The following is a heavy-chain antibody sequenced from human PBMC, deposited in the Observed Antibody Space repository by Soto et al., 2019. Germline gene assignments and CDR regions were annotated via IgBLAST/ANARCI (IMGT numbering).Heavy chain of an antibody. Sequence: QVQLVESGGGVVQPGRSLRLSCAASGFTFSSYGMHWVRQAPGKGLEWVAVISYDGSNKYYADSVKGRFTISRDNSKNTLYLQMNSLRAEDTAVYYCAKALGEPKDGDYWGQGTLVTVSS. J-gene: IGHJ4*02. CDR3: AKALGEPKDGDY. D-gene: IGHD3-10*01. V-gene: IGHV3-30*18. CDR2: ISYDGSNK. CDR1: GFTFSSYG.